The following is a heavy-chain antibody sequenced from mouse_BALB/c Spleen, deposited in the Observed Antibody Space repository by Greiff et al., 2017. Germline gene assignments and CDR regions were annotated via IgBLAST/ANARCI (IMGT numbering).Heavy chain of an antibody. V-gene: IGHV1-12*01. D-gene: IGHD1-1*01. CDR3: ARDVITTVVATPFAY. Sequence: QVQLKESGAELVRSGASVKMSCKASGYTFTSYNMHWVKQTPGQGLEWIGYIYPGNGGTNYNQKFKGKATLTADTSSSTAYMQISSLTSEDSAVYFCARDVITTVVATPFAYWGQGTLVTVSA. CDR2: IYPGNGGT. CDR1: GYTFTSYN. J-gene: IGHJ3*01.